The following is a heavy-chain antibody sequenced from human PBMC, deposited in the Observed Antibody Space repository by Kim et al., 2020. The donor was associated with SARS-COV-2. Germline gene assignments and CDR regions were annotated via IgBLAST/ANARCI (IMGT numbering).Heavy chain of an antibody. V-gene: IGHV3-7*03. CDR2: IKQDGSEK. CDR3: ARDRPNCSGGSCYSGDYYGMDV. D-gene: IGHD2-15*01. J-gene: IGHJ6*02. Sequence: GGSLRLSCAASGFTFSSYWMSWVRQAPGKGLEWVANIKQDGSEKYYVDSVKGRFTISRDNAKNSLYLQMNSLRAEDTAVYYCARDRPNCSGGSCYSGDYYGMDVWGQGTTVTVSS. CDR1: GFTFSSYW.